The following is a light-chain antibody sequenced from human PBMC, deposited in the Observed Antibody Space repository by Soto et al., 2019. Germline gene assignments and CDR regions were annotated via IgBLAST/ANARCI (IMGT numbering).Light chain of an antibody. CDR2: GAS. V-gene: IGKV3-15*01. CDR1: QSVSSS. J-gene: IGKJ1*01. Sequence: EIVMTQSPATLSVSPGERATLSCRTSQSVSSSLAWYQQKPGQAPSLLIYGASTRATGIPARFSGSGSGTEFTLTISSLQSEDFALYYCQEYFQWPPGMFGPGTKVDIK. CDR3: QEYFQWPPGM.